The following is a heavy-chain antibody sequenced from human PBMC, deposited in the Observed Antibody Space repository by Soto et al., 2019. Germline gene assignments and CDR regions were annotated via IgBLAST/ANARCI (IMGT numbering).Heavy chain of an antibody. CDR3: VRGEGGWETY. V-gene: IGHV3-74*01. CDR1: GFTFRSYW. D-gene: IGHD6-19*01. J-gene: IGHJ4*02. CDR2: INSDGSST. Sequence: AGGALRLSCAAPGFTFRSYWVHWVRQAPGKGLVWVSRINSDGSSTTYADSVKGRFTISRDNAKNTLYLQMNSLRAEDTAVYYCVRGEGGWETYWGQGTLVTVSS.